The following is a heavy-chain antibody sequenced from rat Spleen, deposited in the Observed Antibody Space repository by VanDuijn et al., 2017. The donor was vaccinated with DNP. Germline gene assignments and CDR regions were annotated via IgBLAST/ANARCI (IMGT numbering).Heavy chain of an antibody. CDR3: ARSEAAISTFAY. J-gene: IGHJ3*01. CDR2: INYSGNT. Sequence: EVQLQESGPGLVKPSQSLSLTCSVTGFSITSNYWAWIRKLPGNKMEWIGYINYSGNTGYNPSLKSRISITRDTSKNQFFLQVNSVTTEDTATYDCARSEAAISTFAYWGQGTLVTVSS. CDR1: GFSITSNY. V-gene: IGHV3-1*01. D-gene: IGHD1-2*01.